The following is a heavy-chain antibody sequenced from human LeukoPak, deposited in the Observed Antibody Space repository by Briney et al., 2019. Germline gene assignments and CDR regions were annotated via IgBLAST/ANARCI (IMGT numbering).Heavy chain of an antibody. Sequence: PSETLSLTCTVSGGSISSSSYYWGWIRQPPGKGLEWIGSIYYSGSTYYNPSLKSRVTISVDTSKNQFSLKLSSVTAADTAVYYCARRRYSSSWYIDYWGQGTLVTVSS. V-gene: IGHV4-39*07. CDR3: ARRRYSSSWYIDY. D-gene: IGHD6-13*01. CDR2: IYYSGST. J-gene: IGHJ4*02. CDR1: GGSISSSSYY.